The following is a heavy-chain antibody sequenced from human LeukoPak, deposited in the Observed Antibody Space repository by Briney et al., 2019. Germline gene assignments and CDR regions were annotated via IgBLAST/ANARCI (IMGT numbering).Heavy chain of an antibody. J-gene: IGHJ4*02. Sequence: GGSLRLSCAASGFTFSSYAMSWVRQAPGKGLEWVSAISGSGGSTYYADSVKGRFTISRDNSKNTLYLQMDSLRAEDTAVYYCAKDHGVVGATFFDYWGQGTLVTVSS. CDR1: GFTFSSYA. CDR2: ISGSGGST. V-gene: IGHV3-23*01. CDR3: AKDHGVVGATFFDY. D-gene: IGHD1-26*01.